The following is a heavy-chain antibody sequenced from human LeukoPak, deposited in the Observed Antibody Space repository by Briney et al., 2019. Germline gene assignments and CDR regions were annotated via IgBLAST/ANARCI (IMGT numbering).Heavy chain of an antibody. V-gene: IGHV3-21*04. Sequence: GGSLRLSCTASGFTFTTYGFNWVRQAPGKGLERVSSISFSGSYIYYADSVKGRFTISRDNAKNSVYLQMNSLRAEDTAVYYCAKDSFPSTWGQGTLVTVSS. CDR1: GFTFTTYG. J-gene: IGHJ5*02. CDR3: AKDSFPST. CDR2: ISFSGSYI.